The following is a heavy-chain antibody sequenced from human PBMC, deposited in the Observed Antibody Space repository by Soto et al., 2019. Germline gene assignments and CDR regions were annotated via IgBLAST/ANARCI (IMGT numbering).Heavy chain of an antibody. D-gene: IGHD3-10*01. J-gene: IGHJ1*01. CDR1: GYTFTSYG. Sequence: QVQLVQSGAEVKKPGASVKVSCKASGYTFTSYGISWVRQAPGQGLEWMGWISAYNGNTNYAQKLQGRVTMTTDTXXRTANMALRSLRSADTAVYYWARDKGAGAGSDYGYWGQGTLVTVSS. CDR3: ARDKGAGAGSDYGY. CDR2: ISAYNGNT. V-gene: IGHV1-18*01.